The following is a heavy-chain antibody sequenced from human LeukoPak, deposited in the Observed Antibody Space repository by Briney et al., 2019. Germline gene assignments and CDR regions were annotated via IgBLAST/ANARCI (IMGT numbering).Heavy chain of an antibody. J-gene: IGHJ5*02. CDR2: IYPGDSDT. V-gene: IGHV5-51*01. D-gene: IGHD6-13*01. CDR3: ARLSAAAGTGNWFDP. CDR1: GYSFTSYW. Sequence: GESLKISCKGSGYSFTSYWISWVRQMPGKGLEWMGIIYPGDSDTRYSPSFQGQVTISADKSISTAYLQWSSLKASDTAMYYYARLSAAAGTGNWFDPWGQGTLVTVSS.